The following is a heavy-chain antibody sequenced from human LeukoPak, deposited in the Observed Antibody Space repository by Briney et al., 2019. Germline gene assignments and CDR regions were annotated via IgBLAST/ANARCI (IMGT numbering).Heavy chain of an antibody. D-gene: IGHD3-9*01. CDR1: GGSIGTYY. V-gene: IGHV4-4*07. CDR3: ARRSYDILTGYSFDP. Sequence: SETLSLTCSVSGGSIGTYYWSWIRQPAGEGLEWIGRIYTGGSTNYNPSLKSRVTLSIETPKNQFSLELTSVTAADTAVYYCARRSYDILTGYSFDPWGQGTLVTVSS. CDR2: IYTGGST. J-gene: IGHJ5*02.